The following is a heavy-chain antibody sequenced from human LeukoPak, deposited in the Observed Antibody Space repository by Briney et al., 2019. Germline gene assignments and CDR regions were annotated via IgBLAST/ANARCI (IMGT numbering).Heavy chain of an antibody. CDR3: VRAKGDY. CDR1: GFTFSSYE. V-gene: IGHV4-34*01. J-gene: IGHJ4*02. Sequence: LRLSCAASGFTFSSYEMNWIRQPPGKGLEWIGEINHSGSTNYNPSLKSRVTISVDTSKNQFSLKLSSVTAADTAVYYCVRAKGDYWGPGTLVTVSS. CDR2: INHSGST.